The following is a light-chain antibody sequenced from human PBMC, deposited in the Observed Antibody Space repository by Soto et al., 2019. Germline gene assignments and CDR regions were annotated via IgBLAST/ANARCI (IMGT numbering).Light chain of an antibody. CDR1: QSVSTY. J-gene: IGKJ4*01. CDR2: DAS. Sequence: EIVLTQSPATLSMSPGERATLSCRASQSVSTYLAWYQQKPGQAPRLLIFDASNRASGIPSRFSGSGSGTNCTLTIIRLEPEDFAVYFCQQRSHWPPLTFGGGTKVEIK. V-gene: IGKV3-11*01. CDR3: QQRSHWPPLT.